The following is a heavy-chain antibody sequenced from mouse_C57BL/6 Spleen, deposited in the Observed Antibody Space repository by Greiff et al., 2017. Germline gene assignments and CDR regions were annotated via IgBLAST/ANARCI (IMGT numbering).Heavy chain of an antibody. CDR1: GYTFTSYW. V-gene: IGHV1-55*01. J-gene: IGHJ3*01. D-gene: IGHD2-4*01. CDR2: IYPGSGST. CDR3: ARQHYERGFAY. Sequence: QVQLQQPGAELVKPGASVKMSCKASGYTFTSYWITWVKQRPGQGLEWIGDIYPGSGSTNYNEKFKSKATLTVDTTSSTAYMQLSSLTSEDAAVYYCARQHYERGFAYWGQGTLVTVSA.